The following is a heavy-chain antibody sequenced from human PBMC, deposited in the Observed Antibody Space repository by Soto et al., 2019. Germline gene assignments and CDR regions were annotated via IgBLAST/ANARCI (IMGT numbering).Heavy chain of an antibody. J-gene: IGHJ6*02. CDR1: GFTFSSYS. CDR2: ISSSSSYI. CDR3: ARGLSAAKDYYYYGMDV. V-gene: IGHV3-21*01. D-gene: IGHD2-2*01. Sequence: EVQLVESGGGLVKPGGSLRLSCAASGFTFSSYSMNWVRQAPGKGLEWVSSISSSSSYIYYADSVKGRFTISRDNAKNSLYLQMNSLRAEDTAVYYCARGLSAAKDYYYYGMDVWGQGTTVTVSS.